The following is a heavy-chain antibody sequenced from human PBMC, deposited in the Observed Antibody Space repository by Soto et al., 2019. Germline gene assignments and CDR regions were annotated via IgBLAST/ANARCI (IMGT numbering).Heavy chain of an antibody. CDR1: GFAFSMYD. CDR3: ARDKGLCSSASCPNKIYHFAMDV. J-gene: IGHJ6*02. V-gene: IGHV3-13*01. Sequence: DVQLVESGGGLVQPGGSLRLSCAASGFAFSMYDMHWVRQVAGKGLEWVSAIGTAGDTLYAGSVKGRFSASRENAKNSLYLQMNSLRAGDTAVYDCARDKGLCSSASCPNKIYHFAMDVWGLGTTVIVSS. CDR2: IGTAGDT. D-gene: IGHD2-2*01.